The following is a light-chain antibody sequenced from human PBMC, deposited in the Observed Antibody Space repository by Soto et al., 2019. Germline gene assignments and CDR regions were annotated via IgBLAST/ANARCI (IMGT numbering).Light chain of an antibody. V-gene: IGKV3-11*01. CDR3: QQRTNWPPGVT. J-gene: IGKJ3*01. Sequence: EIVLTQSPATLSLSPGERATLSCRASQSVSISLAWYQQKPGQPPRLLIYDASNRATGIPARFSGSGSGTDFTLTISSLEPEDFAVYYCQQRTNWPPGVTFGPGTKVDVK. CDR1: QSVSIS. CDR2: DAS.